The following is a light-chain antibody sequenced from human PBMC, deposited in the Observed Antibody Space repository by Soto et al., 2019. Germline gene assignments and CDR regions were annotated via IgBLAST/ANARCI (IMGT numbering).Light chain of an antibody. CDR1: QSVTSSN. CDR3: QQYGSSPE. V-gene: IGKV3-20*01. CDR2: DAS. Sequence: DTVLTQSPDTLSLSPGERATLSCRASQSVTSSNFACYQQKPGQAPRLLIYDASIRATGIPDRFSGRGSETDFALTISGLEPEDFAVYFCQQYGSSPEFGQGTRVEI. J-gene: IGKJ1*01.